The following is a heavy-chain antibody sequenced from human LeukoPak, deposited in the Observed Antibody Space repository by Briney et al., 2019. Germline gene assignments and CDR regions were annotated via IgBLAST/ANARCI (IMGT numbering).Heavy chain of an antibody. Sequence: QPGGSLRLSCAASGFTFSSYAMHWVRQAPGKRLEWVAVISYDGSNKYYADSVKGRFTISRDNSKNTLYLQMNSLRAEDTAVYYCAKDPAKGSTSALMGYWGQGTLVTVSS. CDR3: AKDPAKGSTSALMGY. CDR2: ISYDGSNK. D-gene: IGHD2-2*01. CDR1: GFTFSSYA. J-gene: IGHJ4*02. V-gene: IGHV3-30-3*01.